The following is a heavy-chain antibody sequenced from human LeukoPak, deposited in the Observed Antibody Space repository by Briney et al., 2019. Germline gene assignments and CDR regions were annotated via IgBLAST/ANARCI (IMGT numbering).Heavy chain of an antibody. Sequence: GGSLRLSCAASRFTFSNYWMNWFRQAPGTGLEWVANINPAGTETYYVDPVKGRFTISRDNAKNLLYLQMNSLRAEDTAVYYCARFGYVAAVDLWGQGTLVTVSS. J-gene: IGHJ4*02. D-gene: IGHD2-15*01. CDR1: RFTFSNYW. CDR3: ARFGYVAAVDL. CDR2: INPAGTET. V-gene: IGHV3-7*01.